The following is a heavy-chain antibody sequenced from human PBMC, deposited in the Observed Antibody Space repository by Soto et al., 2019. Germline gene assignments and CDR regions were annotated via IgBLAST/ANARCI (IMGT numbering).Heavy chain of an antibody. D-gene: IGHD1-26*01. CDR2: ISYDGSNR. CDR1: GFTFSSYG. CDR3: AKEGGLSGSYYISSSYYFDY. Sequence: QVQLVESGGGVVQPGRSLRLSCVASGFTFSSYGMHWVRQAPGKGLEWVAIISYDGSNRYYADSVKGRFTIPRDNSKNTSYLQMNSLRAEDTSVYYCAKEGGLSGSYYISSSYYFDYWGQGTLVTVSS. J-gene: IGHJ4*02. V-gene: IGHV3-30*18.